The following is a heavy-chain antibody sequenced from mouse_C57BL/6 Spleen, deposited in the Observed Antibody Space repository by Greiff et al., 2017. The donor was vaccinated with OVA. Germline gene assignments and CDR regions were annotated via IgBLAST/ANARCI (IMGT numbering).Heavy chain of an antibody. CDR1: GYTFTSYG. V-gene: IGHV1-81*01. Sequence: QVQLQQSGAELARPGASVKLSCKASGYTFTSYGISWVKQRTGQGLEWIGEIYPRSGNTYYNEKFKGKATLTADKSSSTAYMELRSLTSEDSAVYFCALTTVVADYAMDYWGQGTSVTVSS. J-gene: IGHJ4*01. CDR3: ALTTVVADYAMDY. CDR2: IYPRSGNT. D-gene: IGHD1-1*01.